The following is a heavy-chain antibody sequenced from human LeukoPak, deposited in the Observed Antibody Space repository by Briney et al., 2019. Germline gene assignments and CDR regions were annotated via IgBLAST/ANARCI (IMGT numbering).Heavy chain of an antibody. CDR3: AKEKLPSGYSFLTDY. V-gene: IGHV3-30*18. D-gene: IGHD5-18*01. CDR2: ISYDGPNK. CDR1: GFTFSGYG. J-gene: IGHJ4*02. Sequence: PGGSLRLSCVASGFTFSGYGMHWVRQAPGKGLEWVAVISYDGPNKYYADSVKGRFTISRDDSKSTLYLQMNSLRPEDTAVYYCAKEKLPSGYSFLTDYWGQGTLVTVSS.